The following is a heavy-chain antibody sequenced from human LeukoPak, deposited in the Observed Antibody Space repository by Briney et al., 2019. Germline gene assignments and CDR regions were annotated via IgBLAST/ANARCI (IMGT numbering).Heavy chain of an antibody. CDR2: ISAYNGNT. V-gene: IGHV1-18*01. Sequence: ASVKVSCKASGYTFTSYGISWVRQAPCHGLEWMGWISAYNGNTNYAQKLQGRVTMTTDTSTSTAYMELRSLRSDDTAVYYCARDWGPLADMVRGVRRKGYGMDVWGQGTTVTVSS. J-gene: IGHJ6*02. CDR3: ARDWGPLADMVRGVRRKGYGMDV. CDR1: GYTFTSYG. D-gene: IGHD3-10*01.